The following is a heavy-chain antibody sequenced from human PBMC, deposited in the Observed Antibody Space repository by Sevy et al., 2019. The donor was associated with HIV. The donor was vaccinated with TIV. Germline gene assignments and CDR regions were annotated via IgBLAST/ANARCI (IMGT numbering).Heavy chain of an antibody. Sequence: ASVKVSCKVSGYTLTKLSIHWVRQAPGKGLEWMGDFDPQYGETIYAQKFQGRLTRTEDTSPDTAFMELSSLTPEDTAVYYCTAVGLRYFSGSSSYQGDWFDHWGQRTLVTVSS. CDR3: TAVGLRYFSGSSSYQGDWFDH. D-gene: IGHD2-15*01. CDR1: GYTLTKLS. CDR2: FDPQYGET. V-gene: IGHV1-24*01. J-gene: IGHJ5*02.